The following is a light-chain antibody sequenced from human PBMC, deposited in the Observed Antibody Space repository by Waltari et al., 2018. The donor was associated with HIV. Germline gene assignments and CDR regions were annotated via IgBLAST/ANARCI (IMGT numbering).Light chain of an antibody. CDR3: QQYDNLPLT. J-gene: IGKJ3*01. Sequence: DIQMTQSPSSLSASVGDRVTITCQASQDISNYLNWYQQKPGKAPKLLIYDASNLETGVQSSFSGSGSGTDFTFTISSLQPEDIATYYCQQYDNLPLTFGPGTKVDIK. V-gene: IGKV1-33*01. CDR1: QDISNY. CDR2: DAS.